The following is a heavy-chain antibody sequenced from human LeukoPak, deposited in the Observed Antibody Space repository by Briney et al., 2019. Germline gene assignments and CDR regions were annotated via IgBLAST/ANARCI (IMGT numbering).Heavy chain of an antibody. V-gene: IGHV3-49*04. J-gene: IGHJ5*02. CDR1: GFTFGDYA. CDR2: IRSKAHGGTV. D-gene: IGHD3-22*01. CDR3: TRDVYYSSES. Sequence: GGSLRLSCSASGFTFGDYAMTWVRQAPGKGLEWVGFIRSKAHGGTVEYAASVKGRFTLSRDNSKSTAYLQMNSLKTEDTALYYCTRDVYYSSESWGQGTLVTVSS.